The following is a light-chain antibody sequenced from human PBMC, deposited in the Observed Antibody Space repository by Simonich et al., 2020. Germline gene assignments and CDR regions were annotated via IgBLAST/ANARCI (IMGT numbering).Light chain of an antibody. V-gene: IGKV4-1*01. CDR3: QQRSNWPLT. J-gene: IGKJ4*01. Sequence: DIVMTQSPDSLAVSLGERATINCKSSQSVLYSSKNKNYLAWYQQKPGQPPKLLIYWASTRESGVPDRFSGSGSGTDFTLTISSLEPEDFAVYYCQQRSNWPLTFGGGTKVEIK. CDR1: QSVLYSSKNKNY. CDR2: WAS.